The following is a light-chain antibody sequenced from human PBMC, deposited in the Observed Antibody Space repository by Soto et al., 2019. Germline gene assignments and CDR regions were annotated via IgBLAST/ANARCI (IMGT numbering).Light chain of an antibody. CDR1: QSVSSNY. CDR2: AAS. CDR3: QQYGRSPWT. Sequence: EILLTQSPGTLSLSPGERATLSCRASQSVSSNYLAWYQQNPGQAPRLLIYAASSRATGIPDRFSGSGSGTDFTLTIRRLEPEDFAVYYCQQYGRSPWTFGQGTKVDIK. V-gene: IGKV3-20*01. J-gene: IGKJ1*01.